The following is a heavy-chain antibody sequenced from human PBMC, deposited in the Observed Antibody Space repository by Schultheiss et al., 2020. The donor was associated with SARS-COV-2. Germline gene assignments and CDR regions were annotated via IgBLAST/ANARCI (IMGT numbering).Heavy chain of an antibody. CDR2: ISYDGSNK. Sequence: GGSLRLSCAASGFTFSNSDMNWVRQAPGKGLEWVAVISYDGSNKYYADSVKGRFTISRDNSKNTLYLQMNSLRAEDTAVYYCARDQGDSSSMYWYFDLWGRGTLVTVSS. J-gene: IGHJ2*01. CDR1: GFTFSNSD. V-gene: IGHV3-30*03. CDR3: ARDQGDSSSMYWYFDL. D-gene: IGHD6-6*01.